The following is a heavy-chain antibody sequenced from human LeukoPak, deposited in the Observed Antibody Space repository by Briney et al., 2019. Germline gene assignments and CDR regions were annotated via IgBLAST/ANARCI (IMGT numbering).Heavy chain of an antibody. CDR3: AKGDFDWLLSSYYYYGMDV. V-gene: IGHV3-21*04. J-gene: IGHJ6*02. D-gene: IGHD3-9*01. Sequence: GGSLRLSCAASGFTFSSYSMNWVRQAPGKGLEWVSSISSSSSYIYYADSVKGRFTISRDNSKNTLYLQMNSLRAEDTAVYYCAKGDFDWLLSSYYYYGMDVWGQGTTVTVSS. CDR1: GFTFSSYS. CDR2: ISSSSSYI.